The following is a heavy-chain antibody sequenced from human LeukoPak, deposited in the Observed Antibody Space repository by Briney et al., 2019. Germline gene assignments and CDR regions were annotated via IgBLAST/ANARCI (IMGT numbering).Heavy chain of an antibody. Sequence: GGSLRLSCVASGFSFSTYDMYWVRQAAGRGPEWVSAVGTNEDTYYLASVKGRFTVSRENGKNSSYLLMNSLRVEDTAVYYCARVWRGIASPYHGMDVWGQGAAVTVSS. CDR2: VGTNEDT. D-gene: IGHD6-13*01. V-gene: IGHV3-13*01. CDR1: GFSFSTYD. J-gene: IGHJ6*02. CDR3: ARVWRGIASPYHGMDV.